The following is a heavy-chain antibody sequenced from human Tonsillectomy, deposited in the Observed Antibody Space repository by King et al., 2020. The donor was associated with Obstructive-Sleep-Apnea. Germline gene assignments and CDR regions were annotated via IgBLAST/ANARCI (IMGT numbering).Heavy chain of an antibody. Sequence: VQLVESGGDLVKPGGSLRLSCAASGFTFSDYYMAWIRQAPGKGLEWVSYISSSSSYTNYADSVKGRFTISRDNAKNSLYLQINSLRAEDTAVYYCARGYTAMVSSYYFDYWGQGTLVTVSS. CDR1: GFTFSDYY. J-gene: IGHJ4*02. CDR2: ISSSSSYT. D-gene: IGHD5-18*01. CDR3: ARGYTAMVSSYYFDY. V-gene: IGHV3-11*06.